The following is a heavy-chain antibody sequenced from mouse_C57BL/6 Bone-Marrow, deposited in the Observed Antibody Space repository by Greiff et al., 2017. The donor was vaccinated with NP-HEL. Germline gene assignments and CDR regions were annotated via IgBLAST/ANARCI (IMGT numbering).Heavy chain of an antibody. Sequence: EVQLQQSGAELVRPGASVKLSCTASGFNIKDDYMHWVKQRPEQGLEWIGWIDPENGDTEYASKFQSKATITADTSSNTAYLQLSSLTSEDTAVYYCTTYGSSPWDFDVWGTGTTVTVSS. CDR1: GFNIKDDY. CDR2: IDPENGDT. V-gene: IGHV14-4*01. CDR3: TTYGSSPWDFDV. D-gene: IGHD1-1*01. J-gene: IGHJ1*03.